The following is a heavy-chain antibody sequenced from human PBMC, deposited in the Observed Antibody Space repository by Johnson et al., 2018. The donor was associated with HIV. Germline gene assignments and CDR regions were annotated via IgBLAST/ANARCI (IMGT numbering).Heavy chain of an antibody. CDR2: ISYDGSNK. J-gene: IGHJ3*02. V-gene: IGHV3-30*04. Sequence: QVHLVESGGGVVQPGRSLRLSCAASGFTFSSYAMHWVRQAPGKGLEWVAVISYDGSNKYYADSVKGLFTISRDNSKNTLYLQMNSLRAEDTAVYYCAKERAYIRTFDIWGQGTLVTVSS. CDR1: GFTFSSYA. CDR3: AKERAYIRTFDI. D-gene: IGHD5-18*01.